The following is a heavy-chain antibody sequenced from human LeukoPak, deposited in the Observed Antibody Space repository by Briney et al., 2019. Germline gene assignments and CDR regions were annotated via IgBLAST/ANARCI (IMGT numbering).Heavy chain of an antibody. J-gene: IGHJ5*02. CDR1: GFTFSDYE. CDR3: AKESDSGYHSEGPKT. V-gene: IGHV3-48*03. D-gene: IGHD5-12*01. CDR2: ISSAGKTI. Sequence: GGSLRLSCAASGFTFSDYEINWVRRAPGKGLEWVSYISSAGKTIYHADSVKGRFTISRDNAKNSLYLQMNSLRAEDTAVYSCAKESDSGYHSEGPKTWGLGTLVTVSS.